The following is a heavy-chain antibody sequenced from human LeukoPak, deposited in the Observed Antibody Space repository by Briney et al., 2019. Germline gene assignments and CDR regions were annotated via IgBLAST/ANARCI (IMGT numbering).Heavy chain of an antibody. CDR1: GFTFSSYG. CDR2: ISYDGSNK. J-gene: IGHJ4*02. CDR3: AKDLYNWNDFFDY. D-gene: IGHD1-1*01. Sequence: GGSLRLSCAASGFTFSSYGMHWVRQAPGKGPEWVAVISYDGSNKYYADSVKGRLTISRDNSKNTLYLQMNSLRAEDTAVYYCAKDLYNWNDFFDYWGQGTLVTVSS. V-gene: IGHV3-30*18.